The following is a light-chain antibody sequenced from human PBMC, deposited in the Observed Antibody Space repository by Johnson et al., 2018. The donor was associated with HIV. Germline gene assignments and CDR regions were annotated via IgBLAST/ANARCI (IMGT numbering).Light chain of an antibody. V-gene: IGLV1-51*01. CDR1: SSNIGNNY. CDR3: GIWESSLSAYV. CDR2: DNN. Sequence: QSVLTQPPSVSAAPGQKVTISCSGSSSNIGNNYVSWYQHLPGAAPKLLIYDNNKRPSGIPDRFSGSKSGTSATLGITGLPTGDEAVYYCGIWESSLSAYVFGTGTKVTVL. J-gene: IGLJ1*01.